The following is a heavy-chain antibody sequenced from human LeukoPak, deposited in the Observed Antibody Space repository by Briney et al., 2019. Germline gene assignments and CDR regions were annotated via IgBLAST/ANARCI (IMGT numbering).Heavy chain of an antibody. CDR1: GGSFIPYY. D-gene: IGHD2-21*02. CDR2: INNSGST. J-gene: IGHJ4*02. CDR3: ARGGFYCGGDYYFDY. V-gene: IGHV4-34*01. Sequence: SETLSLTCAVYGGSFIPYYWSWIRQPPGKGLEWIGEINNSGSTNYNPSLKSRVTISVDTSKNQFSLKLSSVTAADTAVYYCARGGFYCGGDYYFDYWGQGTLVTVSS.